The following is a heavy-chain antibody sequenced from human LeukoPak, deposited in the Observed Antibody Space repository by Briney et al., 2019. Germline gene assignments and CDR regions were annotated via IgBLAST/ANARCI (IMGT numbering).Heavy chain of an antibody. V-gene: IGHV3-30*02. CDR3: AKEHGSGSYFDY. D-gene: IGHD3-10*01. J-gene: IGHJ4*02. CDR2: IQYDGSNK. Sequence: GGSLRLSCAASEFTFSNYGMHWVRQAPGKGLEWVAFIQYDGSNKYYGNSVKGRFTISRDTSKSTLYLQMNSLRAEDTAVYYCAKEHGSGSYFDYWGQGTLVTVSS. CDR1: EFTFSNYG.